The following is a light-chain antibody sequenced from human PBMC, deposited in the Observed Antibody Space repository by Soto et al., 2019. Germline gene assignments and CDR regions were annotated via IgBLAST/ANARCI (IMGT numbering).Light chain of an antibody. V-gene: IGLV2-14*01. J-gene: IGLJ2*01. CDR1: SSDVGAYNY. CDR3: TSWTTSTTMK. Sequence: QSVLTQPASVSGSPGQSITISCTGTSSDVGAYNYVSWYQQHPGKAPKLMIYDVNIRPSRVSNRFSGSKSGNTASLTISGLQAEDEADYYCTSWTTSTTMKFGGGTKSPS. CDR2: DVN.